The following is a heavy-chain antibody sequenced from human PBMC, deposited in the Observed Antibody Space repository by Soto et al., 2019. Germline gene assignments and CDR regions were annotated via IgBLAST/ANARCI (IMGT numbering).Heavy chain of an antibody. Sequence: SGPTLVNPTQTLTLTCTFSGFSLTTRGVGVGWIRQPPGKALEWLALIYLNDDKRYSPSLRGRITITKDTSKNQVVLAMTNMDPVDTATYYCAHHTITPATNWFDPWGLGTLVTVSS. CDR1: GFSLTTRGVG. J-gene: IGHJ5*02. V-gene: IGHV2-5*01. D-gene: IGHD2-2*01. CDR3: AHHTITPATNWFDP. CDR2: IYLNDDK.